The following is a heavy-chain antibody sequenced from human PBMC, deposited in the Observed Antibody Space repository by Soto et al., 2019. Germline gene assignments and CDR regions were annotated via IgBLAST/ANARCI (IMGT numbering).Heavy chain of an antibody. CDR1: GGSISSYY. CDR2: IYYSGGT. V-gene: IGHV4-59*08. Sequence: SETLSLTCTVSGGSISSYYLSWIRQPPGKGLEWIGYIYYSGGTKYSPSLKSRVTISVDTSKNQFSLKLRSVTAADTAIYYCARGNSFGSGIGYSDHWGQGAQVTVSS. D-gene: IGHD3-10*01. CDR3: ARGNSFGSGIGYSDH. J-gene: IGHJ4*02.